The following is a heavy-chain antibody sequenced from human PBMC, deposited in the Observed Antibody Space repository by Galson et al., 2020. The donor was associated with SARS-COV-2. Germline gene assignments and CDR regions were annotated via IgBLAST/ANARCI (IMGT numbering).Heavy chain of an antibody. CDR1: GGSISSSSYY. D-gene: IGHD2-15*01. V-gene: IGHV4-39*01. J-gene: IGHJ4*02. Sequence: SETLSLTCTVSGGSISSSSYYWGWIRQPPGKGLEWIGSIYHSGSTYYNPSLKSRVTISVDTSKNQFSLKLSSVTAADTAVYYCARHLRLGVVVAAKGYFDYWGQGTLVTVSS. CDR2: IYHSGST. CDR3: ARHLRLGVVVAAKGYFDY.